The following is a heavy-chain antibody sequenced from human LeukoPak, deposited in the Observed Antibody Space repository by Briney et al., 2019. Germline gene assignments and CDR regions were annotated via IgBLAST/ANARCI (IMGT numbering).Heavy chain of an antibody. V-gene: IGHV3-48*04. Sequence: PGGSLRLSCAASGFTFSSYWMHWVRQAPGKGLEWVSYISSSGSTIYYADSVKGRFTISRDNAKNSLYLQMNSLRAEDTAVYYCARAPPSSWDYWGQGTLVTVSS. CDR2: ISSSGSTI. CDR3: ARAPPSSWDY. J-gene: IGHJ4*02. CDR1: GFTFSSYW. D-gene: IGHD6-13*01.